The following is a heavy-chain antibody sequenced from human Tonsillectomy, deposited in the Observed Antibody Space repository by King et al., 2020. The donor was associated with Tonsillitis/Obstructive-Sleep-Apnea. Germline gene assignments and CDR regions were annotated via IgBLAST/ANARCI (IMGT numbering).Heavy chain of an antibody. Sequence: VQLVESGGGQVQPGGSLRLSCAASGFTFSRYWMHWVRQVPGRGLEWVSRINVDGTTTAYADSVRGRFTISSDNAKNTLYLEMNSLRAEDTAVYSCAKVVDSGGNSGFDYWGRGTLVTVSS. V-gene: IGHV3-74*01. D-gene: IGHD4-23*01. CDR2: INVDGTTT. CDR3: AKVVDSGGNSGFDY. J-gene: IGHJ4*02. CDR1: GFTFSRYW.